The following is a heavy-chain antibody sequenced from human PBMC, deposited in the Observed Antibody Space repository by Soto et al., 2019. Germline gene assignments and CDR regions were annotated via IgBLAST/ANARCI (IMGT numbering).Heavy chain of an antibody. CDR2: IIPIFGTA. J-gene: IGHJ4*02. CDR3: ARNYYDSSGYYPNGFWVADY. Sequence: QVQLVQSGAEVKKPGSSVKVSCKASGGTFSSYAISWVRQAPGQGLEWMGGIIPIFGTANYAQKFQGRVTITADESTSTAYMELSSLRSEDTAVYYCARNYYDSSGYYPNGFWVADYWGQGTLVTVSS. CDR1: GGTFSSYA. V-gene: IGHV1-69*01. D-gene: IGHD3-22*01.